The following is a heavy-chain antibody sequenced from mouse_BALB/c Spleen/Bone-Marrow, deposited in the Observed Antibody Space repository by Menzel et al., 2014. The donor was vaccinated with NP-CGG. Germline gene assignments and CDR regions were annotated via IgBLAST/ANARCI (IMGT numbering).Heavy chain of an antibody. V-gene: IGHV1-54*01. CDR3: ARYDGYLDY. J-gene: IGHJ2*01. CDR2: ISPGGGST. D-gene: IGHD2-3*01. CDR1: GYAFTDYL. Sequence: QVQLKESGAELVRPGTSVKVSCKASGYAFTDYLMEWLKQRPGQGLEWIGVISPGGGSTNYNEKFKDKATLTADTSSNTAYMQLSSLTSDDSAVYFCARYDGYLDYWGQGTTLTVSS.